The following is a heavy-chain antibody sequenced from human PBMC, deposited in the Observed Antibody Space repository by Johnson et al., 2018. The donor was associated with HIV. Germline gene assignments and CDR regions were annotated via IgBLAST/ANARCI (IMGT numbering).Heavy chain of an antibody. CDR3: ARVSYYFCSGYYTGHDAFDI. CDR1: GFTFSSYA. J-gene: IGHJ3*02. V-gene: IGHV3-30*04. CDR2: ISSDGSNK. Sequence: QVQLVESGGGVVQPGRSLRLSCAASGFTFSSYAMHWVRQAPGKGLEWVAVISSDGSNKYYADSVKGRFTISRDNSKNTLYLQMHSLRAEDTAVYYCARVSYYFCSGYYTGHDAFDIWGQGTMVTVSS. D-gene: IGHD3-3*01.